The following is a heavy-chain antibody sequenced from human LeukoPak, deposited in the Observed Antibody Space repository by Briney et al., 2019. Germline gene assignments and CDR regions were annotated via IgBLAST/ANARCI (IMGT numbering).Heavy chain of an antibody. CDR3: AKVPAAILIPNWFDH. Sequence: GGSLRLSCAASGFTFSSYAMSWVRQAPGKGLEWVSAISGSGGSTYYADSVKGRFTISRDNSKNTLYLQMNSLRAEDTAVYYYAKVPAAILIPNWFDHWGQGTLVTVSS. V-gene: IGHV3-23*01. CDR1: GFTFSSYA. D-gene: IGHD2-2*01. J-gene: IGHJ5*02. CDR2: ISGSGGST.